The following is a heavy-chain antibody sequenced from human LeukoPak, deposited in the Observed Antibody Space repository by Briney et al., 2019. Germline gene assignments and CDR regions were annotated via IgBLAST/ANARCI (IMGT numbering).Heavy chain of an antibody. CDR1: GFTLSNYC. V-gene: IGHV3-30*02. J-gene: IGHJ4*02. CDR2: MRFDGNEE. D-gene: IGHD1-7*01. CDR3: AKDLLGAELPAY. Sequence: GGSLRLSCAASGFTLSNYCMHWVRQAPGKGLEWVAFMRFDGNEEYDADSVQGRFTISRDISNNTLYLQMDSLRAEDTAVYYCAKDLLGAELPAYWGQGTLVTVSS.